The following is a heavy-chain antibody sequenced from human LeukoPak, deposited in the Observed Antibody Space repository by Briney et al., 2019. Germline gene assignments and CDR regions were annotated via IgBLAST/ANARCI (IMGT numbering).Heavy chain of an antibody. J-gene: IGHJ4*02. CDR1: GFTFSSYA. D-gene: IGHD1-26*01. CDR3: AREGAAYFDY. Sequence: GGSLRLSCAASGFTFSSYAMHWVRQAPGRGLEWVAVISYDGSNKYYADSVKGRFTISRDNSKNTLYLQMNSLRAEDTAVYYCAREGAAYFDYWGQGTLVTVSS. CDR2: ISYDGSNK. V-gene: IGHV3-30*01.